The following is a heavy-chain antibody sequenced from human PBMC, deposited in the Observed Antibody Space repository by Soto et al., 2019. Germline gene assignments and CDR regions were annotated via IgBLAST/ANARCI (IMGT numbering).Heavy chain of an antibody. CDR2: ILCLNDRK. Sequence: QVHRVQSGAEVKTPGASVTISCKASGYTFSDYGIHWIRQAPGQRPEWLGWILCLNDRKEYLQKFQGRISLTRYTSASTAYMGLSRLRSEDTAVYYCARGRRTCTEKTCYTDFDFWGQGSLVSVSS. CDR1: GYTFSDYG. D-gene: IGHD2-2*02. J-gene: IGHJ4*02. CDR3: ARGRRTCTEKTCYTDFDF. V-gene: IGHV1-3*01.